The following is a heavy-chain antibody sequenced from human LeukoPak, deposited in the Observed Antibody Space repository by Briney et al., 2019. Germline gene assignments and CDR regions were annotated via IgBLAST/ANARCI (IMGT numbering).Heavy chain of an antibody. V-gene: IGHV4-59*08. J-gene: IGHJ4*02. Sequence: TTSETLSLTCTVSGGSISSYYWSWIRQPPGKGLEWIGYIYYSGSTNYNPSLKSRVTISVDTSKNQFSLKLSSVTAADTAVYYCARHLYGGNSWVFDYWGQGTLVTVSS. D-gene: IGHD4-23*01. CDR2: IYYSGST. CDR3: ARHLYGGNSWVFDY. CDR1: GGSISSYY.